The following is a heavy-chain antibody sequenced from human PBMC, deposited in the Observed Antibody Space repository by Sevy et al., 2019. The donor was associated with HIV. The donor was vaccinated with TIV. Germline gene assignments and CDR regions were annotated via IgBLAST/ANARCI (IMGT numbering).Heavy chain of an antibody. Sequence: GGSQRLSCAASGFTFKTYAMSWVRQAPGKGLEWVSSINVRATQTYYADSVKGRFTISTDDSKNTVFLQMNSLGVEDTAVYYCAKDSSQLWGGCDAFDIWGQGTMVTVSS. CDR1: GFTFKTYA. V-gene: IGHV3-23*01. J-gene: IGHJ3*02. D-gene: IGHD3-16*01. CDR2: INVRATQT. CDR3: AKDSSQLWGGCDAFDI.